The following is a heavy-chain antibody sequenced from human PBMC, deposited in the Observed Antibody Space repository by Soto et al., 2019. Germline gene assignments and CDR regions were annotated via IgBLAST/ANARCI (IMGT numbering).Heavy chain of an antibody. CDR1: GFTFSSYG. D-gene: IGHD4-17*01. V-gene: IGHV3-33*01. Sequence: GGSLRLSCAASGFTFSSYGMHWVRQAPGKGLEWVAVIWYDGSNKYYADSVKGRFTISRDNSKNTLYLQMNSLRAEDTAVYYCARGQGDYPHHYYYYMDVWGKGTTVTVSS. J-gene: IGHJ6*03. CDR3: ARGQGDYPHHYYYYMDV. CDR2: IWYDGSNK.